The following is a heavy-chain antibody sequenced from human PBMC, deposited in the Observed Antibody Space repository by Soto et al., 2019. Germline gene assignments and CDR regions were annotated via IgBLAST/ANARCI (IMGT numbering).Heavy chain of an antibody. J-gene: IGHJ4*02. Sequence: QVHLVQSGAEVKKPGASVKVSCKGSGYAFTTYGITWVQQAPGQGLEWMGWISAHNGNTNYAQKLQGRVTVTRDTXXXXXXXXXRXXXXXXXAVYYCARGRYGDYWGQGALVTVSS. CDR2: ISAHNGNT. CDR1: GYAFTTYG. CDR3: ARGRYGDY. V-gene: IGHV1-18*01. D-gene: IGHD3-10*01.